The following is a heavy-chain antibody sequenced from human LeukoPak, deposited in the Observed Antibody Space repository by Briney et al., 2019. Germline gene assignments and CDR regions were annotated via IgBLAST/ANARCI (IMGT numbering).Heavy chain of an antibody. CDR3: ARALLRDDNWFDP. D-gene: IGHD4-17*01. CDR2: ISSSGSTI. CDR1: GFTFSSYG. V-gene: IGHV3-48*04. Sequence: GGSLRLSCAASGFTFSSYGMHWVRQAPGKGLEWVSYISSSGSTIYYADSVKGRFTISRDNAKNSLYLQMNSLRAEDTAVYYCARALLRDDNWFDPWGQGTLVTVSS. J-gene: IGHJ5*02.